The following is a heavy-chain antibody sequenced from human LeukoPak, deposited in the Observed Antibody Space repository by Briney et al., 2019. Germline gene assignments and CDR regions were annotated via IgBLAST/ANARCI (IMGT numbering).Heavy chain of an antibody. CDR1: GFTFSSYS. D-gene: IGHD2-2*01. J-gene: IGHJ6*03. Sequence: GGSLRLSCAASGFTFSSYSMNWVRQAPGEGLEWVANIKQDGSEKYYVDSVKGRFTISRDNAKNSLYLQMNSLRAEDTAVYYCARDVSGYCSSTSCYAHRYYYYYYYMDVWGKGTTVTVSS. CDR2: IKQDGSEK. CDR3: ARDVSGYCSSTSCYAHRYYYYYYYMDV. V-gene: IGHV3-7*01.